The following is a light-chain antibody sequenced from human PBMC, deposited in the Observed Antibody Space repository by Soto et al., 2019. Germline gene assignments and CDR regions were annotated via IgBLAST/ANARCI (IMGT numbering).Light chain of an antibody. CDR3: SSYTSSGV. CDR1: SSDVGGYNY. J-gene: IGLJ2*01. Sequence: QSALTQPASVSGSPGQSITISCTGTSSDVGGYNYVSWYQQHPGKAPKLMIYDVSNRPSGVSNRFSGSKSGNTASLTISGLQAEDEADYYCSSYTSSGVFGGGTKL. CDR2: DVS. V-gene: IGLV2-14*01.